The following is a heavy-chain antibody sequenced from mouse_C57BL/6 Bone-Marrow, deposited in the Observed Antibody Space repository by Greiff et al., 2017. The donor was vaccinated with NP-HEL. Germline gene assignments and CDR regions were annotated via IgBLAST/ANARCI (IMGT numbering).Heavy chain of an antibody. CDR3: TRRGTAQGYYFDY. CDR2: IDPETGGT. V-gene: IGHV1-15*01. J-gene: IGHJ2*01. CDR1: GYTFTDYE. D-gene: IGHD3-2*02. Sequence: QVHVKQSGAELVRPGASVTLSCKASGYTFTDYEMHWVKQTPVHGLEWIGAIDPETGGTAYNQKFKGKAILTADKSSSTAYMELRSLTSEDSAVYYCTRRGTAQGYYFDYWGQGTTLTVSS.